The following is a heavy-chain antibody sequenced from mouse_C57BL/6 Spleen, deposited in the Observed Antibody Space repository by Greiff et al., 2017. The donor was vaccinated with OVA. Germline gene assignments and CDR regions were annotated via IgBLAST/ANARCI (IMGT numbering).Heavy chain of an antibody. CDR2: ISDGGSYT. Sequence: EVKVVESGGGLVKPGGSLKLSCAASGFTFSSYAMSWVRQTPEKRLEWVATISDGGSYTYYPDNVKGRFTISRDNAKNNLYLQMSHLKSEDTAMYYCARDPLGRYFDYWGQGTTLTVSS. CDR3: ARDPLGRYFDY. V-gene: IGHV5-4*01. CDR1: GFTFSSYA. J-gene: IGHJ2*01. D-gene: IGHD4-1*01.